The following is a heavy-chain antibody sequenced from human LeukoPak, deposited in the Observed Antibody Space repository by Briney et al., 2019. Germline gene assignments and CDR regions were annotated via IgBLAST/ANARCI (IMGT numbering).Heavy chain of an antibody. CDR3: ASLSTYYYDSSGYKEDFDY. CDR1: GGSISSYY. Sequence: SETLSLTCTVSGGSISSYYWSWIRQPPGKGLEWIGEINHSGSTNYNPSLKSRVTISVDTSKNQFSLKLSSVTAADTAVYYCASLSTYYYDSSGYKEDFDYWGQGTLVTVSS. J-gene: IGHJ4*02. V-gene: IGHV4-34*01. CDR2: INHSGST. D-gene: IGHD3-22*01.